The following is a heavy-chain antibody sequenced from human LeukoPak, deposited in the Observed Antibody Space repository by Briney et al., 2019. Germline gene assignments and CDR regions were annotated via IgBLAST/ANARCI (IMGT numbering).Heavy chain of an antibody. D-gene: IGHD3-22*01. CDR2: MNAYNGNT. V-gene: IGHV1-18*01. CDR3: ASSNPYYYDSSGYFENPFDI. J-gene: IGHJ3*02. CDR1: NYTFTSYG. Sequence: ASVKVSCKASNYTFTSYGISWVRQAPGQGLEWMGWMNAYNGNTNYAQKLQGRVTMTTDTSTSTAYMELRNLRSDDTAVYYCASSNPYYYDSSGYFENPFDIWGQGTMVTVSS.